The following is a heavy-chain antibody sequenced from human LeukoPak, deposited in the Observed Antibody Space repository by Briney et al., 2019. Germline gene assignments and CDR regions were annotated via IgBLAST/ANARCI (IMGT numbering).Heavy chain of an antibody. J-gene: IGHJ4*02. CDR3: ARDRGYSYGRFDY. CDR2: IIPILGIA. D-gene: IGHD5-18*01. Sequence: SVKVSCKASGGTFSSCAISWVRQAPGQGLEWMGRIIPILGIANYAQKFQGRVTITADKSTSTAYMELSSLRSEDTAVYYCARDRGYSYGRFDYWGQGTLVTVSS. V-gene: IGHV1-69*04. CDR1: GGTFSSCA.